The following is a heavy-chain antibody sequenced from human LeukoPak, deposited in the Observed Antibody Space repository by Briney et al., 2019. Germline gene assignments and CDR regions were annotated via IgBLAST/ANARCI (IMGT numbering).Heavy chain of an antibody. J-gene: IGHJ4*02. Sequence: ASVKVSCKASGYTFTSYGISWVRQAPGQGLEWMGWISAYNGNTNYAPKLQGRVTMTTDTSTSTAYMELRSLRSDDTAVYYCASGDYYDSSGYYPFDYWGQGTQVTVSS. CDR1: GYTFTSYG. D-gene: IGHD3-22*01. V-gene: IGHV1-18*01. CDR2: ISAYNGNT. CDR3: ASGDYYDSSGYYPFDY.